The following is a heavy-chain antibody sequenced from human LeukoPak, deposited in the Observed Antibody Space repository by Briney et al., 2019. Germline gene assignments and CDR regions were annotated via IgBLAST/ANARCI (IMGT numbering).Heavy chain of an antibody. CDR3: ARHHQSLDNYYDSSGYFTYYMDV. Sequence: GESLKISCKGSGYSFTSYWIGWVRQMPGKGLEWMGIIYPGDSDTRYSPSFQGQVTISADKSISTAYLQWSSLKASDTAMYYCARHHQSLDNYYDSSGYFTYYMDVWGKGTTVTVSS. CDR2: IYPGDSDT. V-gene: IGHV5-51*01. J-gene: IGHJ6*03. CDR1: GYSFTSYW. D-gene: IGHD3-22*01.